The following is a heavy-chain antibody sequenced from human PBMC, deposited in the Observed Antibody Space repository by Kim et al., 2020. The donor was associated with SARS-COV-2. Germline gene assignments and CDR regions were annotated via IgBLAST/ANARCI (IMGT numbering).Heavy chain of an antibody. CDR2: INHSGST. CDR3: ARGDSSSWYWFDP. D-gene: IGHD6-13*01. Sequence: SETLSLTCAVYGGSFSGYYWSWIRQPPGKGLEWIGEINHSGSTNYNPSLKSRVTISVDTSKNQFSLKLSSVTAADTAVYYCARGDSSSWYWFDPWGQGTL. V-gene: IGHV4-34*01. J-gene: IGHJ5*02. CDR1: GGSFSGYY.